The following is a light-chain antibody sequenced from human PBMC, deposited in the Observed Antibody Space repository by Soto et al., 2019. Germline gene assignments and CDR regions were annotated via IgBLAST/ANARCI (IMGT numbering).Light chain of an antibody. J-gene: IGLJ3*02. CDR3: AAWDGSLNGVV. CDR1: ASNIGTNT. Sequence: QSVLTQPPSASGTPGQTGVISCSGGASNIGTNTVNWYQQLPGAAPRVLIYSGIQRPSGVPARFSGSKSGTSASLAISGLQSEDEADYFCAAWDGSLNGVVFGGGTKLTVL. V-gene: IGLV1-44*01. CDR2: SGI.